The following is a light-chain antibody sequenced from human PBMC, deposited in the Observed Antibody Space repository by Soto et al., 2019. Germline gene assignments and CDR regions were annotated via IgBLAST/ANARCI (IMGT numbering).Light chain of an antibody. CDR3: SSYTDTNTYV. J-gene: IGLJ1*01. CDR2: EVS. V-gene: IGLV2-14*01. CDR1: GSDVGGYNY. Sequence: QSALTQPASVSGSPGQSTTISGTGTGSDVGGYNYVSWYQQHPGKAPKLLIYEVSNRPSGVSNRFSGSKSGNTASLTISGLQAEDEADYYCSSYTDTNTYVFGTGTKLTVL.